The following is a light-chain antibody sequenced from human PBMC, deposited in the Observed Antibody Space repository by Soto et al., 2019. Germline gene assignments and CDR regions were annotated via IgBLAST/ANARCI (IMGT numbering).Light chain of an antibody. V-gene: IGLV2-14*01. Sequence: QSVLTQPASVSGSPGQSISISCTGTSSDVVGHDYVSWYQQLPGKAPKLMIYDVSYRPSGVSHRFSGSKSGNTASLTISGLQAEDEADYYCSSYTTINTLVFGGGTKLTVL. CDR2: DVS. J-gene: IGLJ2*01. CDR3: SSYTTINTLV. CDR1: SSDVVGHDY.